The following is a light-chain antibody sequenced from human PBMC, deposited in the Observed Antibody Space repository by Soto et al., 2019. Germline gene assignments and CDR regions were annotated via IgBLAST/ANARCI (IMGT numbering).Light chain of an antibody. CDR2: EGS. CDR1: NRDFGTYNL. Sequence: QSVLTQPASVSGSPGQSITISCTGTNRDFGTYNLVSWYQQHPDKAPKLIIYEGSKRPSGVSNRFSGSQSGSTASLTISGLQAKDEAAYYCCSFYAFGTGTKLTVL. J-gene: IGLJ1*01. V-gene: IGLV2-23*01. CDR3: CSFYA.